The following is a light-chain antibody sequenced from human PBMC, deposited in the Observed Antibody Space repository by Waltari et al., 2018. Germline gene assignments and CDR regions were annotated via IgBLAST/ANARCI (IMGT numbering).Light chain of an antibody. V-gene: IGKV3-20*01. CDR1: QSLTKRY. Sequence: VLTQSPGTLSLSPGERAPLPCRSSQSLTKRYLAWYQQKPGQPPRLLIYGSSSSAAGIPDRFSGSGAGTDFTRTISRLEHEDFAVYYCQQYGSSFLYTFGQGTKLEIK. J-gene: IGKJ2*01. CDR3: QQYGSSFLYT. CDR2: GSS.